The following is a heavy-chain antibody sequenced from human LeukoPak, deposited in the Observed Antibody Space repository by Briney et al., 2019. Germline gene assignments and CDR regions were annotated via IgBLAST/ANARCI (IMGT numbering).Heavy chain of an antibody. CDR1: GYTLTELS. V-gene: IGHV1-24*01. D-gene: IGHD2-8*01. CDR3: ATPYYTKPFDI. J-gene: IGHJ3*02. Sequence: GASVKVSCKVSGYTLTELSMHWVRQTPVIGPEWMGGFDPEDGETIHAQKFQGRVTMTEDTSTDTAYMELSSLRSEDTAVYYCATPYYTKPFDIWGQGTMVTVSS. CDR2: FDPEDGET.